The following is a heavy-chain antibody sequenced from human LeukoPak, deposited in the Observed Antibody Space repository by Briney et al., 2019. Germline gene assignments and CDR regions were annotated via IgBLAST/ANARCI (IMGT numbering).Heavy chain of an antibody. CDR1: GGSIRSYY. D-gene: IGHD1-26*01. V-gene: IGHV4-59*01. J-gene: IGHJ4*02. CDR2: IYYSGST. CDR3: ARGREWEPKVFDY. Sequence: PSETLSLTCTVSGGSIRSYYWSWIRQPPGKGLEWIGYIYYSGSTNYNPSLKSRVTISVDTSKNQFSLKLSSVTAADTAVYYCARGREWEPKVFDYWGQGTLVTVSS.